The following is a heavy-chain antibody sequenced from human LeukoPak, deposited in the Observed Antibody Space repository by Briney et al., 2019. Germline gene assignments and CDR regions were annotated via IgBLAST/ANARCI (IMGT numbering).Heavy chain of an antibody. CDR1: GITLSNYG. D-gene: IGHD3-22*01. Sequence: GGSLRLSCAVSGITLSNYGMSWVRQAPGKGLEWVAGISDSGGRTNYADSVKGRFTISRDNPKNTLYLQMNSLRAEDTAVYFCAKRGVVIRVILVGFHKEAYYFDSWGQGGLVTVSS. CDR2: ISDSGGRT. CDR3: AKRGVVIRVILVGFHKEAYYFDS. J-gene: IGHJ4*02. V-gene: IGHV3-23*01.